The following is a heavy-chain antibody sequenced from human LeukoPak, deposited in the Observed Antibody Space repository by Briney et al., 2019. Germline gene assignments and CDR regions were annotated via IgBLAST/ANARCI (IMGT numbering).Heavy chain of an antibody. D-gene: IGHD6-13*01. CDR2: IIPIFGTA. J-gene: IGHJ6*03. Sequence: ASVKVSCKASGGTFSSYAISWVRQAPGQGLEWMGGIIPIFGTANYAQEFQGRVTITADESTSTAYMELSSLRSEDTAVYYCARVGVEAAASGEVYYYYYYMDVWGKGTTVTISS. V-gene: IGHV1-69*13. CDR1: GGTFSSYA. CDR3: ARVGVEAAASGEVYYYYYYMDV.